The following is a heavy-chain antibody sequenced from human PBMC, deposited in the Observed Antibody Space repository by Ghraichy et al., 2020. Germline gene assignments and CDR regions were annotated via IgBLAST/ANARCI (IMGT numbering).Heavy chain of an antibody. D-gene: IGHD3-22*01. CDR1: GFTFSSYA. J-gene: IGHJ6*02. CDR3: AKELLPTQGGEYGMDV. Sequence: GGSLRLSCAASGFTFSSYAMSWVRQAPGKGLEWVSAISGSGGSTYYADSVKGRFTISRDNSKNTLYLQMNSLRAEDTAVYYCAKELLPTQGGEYGMDVWGQGTTVTVSS. CDR2: ISGSGGST. V-gene: IGHV3-23*01.